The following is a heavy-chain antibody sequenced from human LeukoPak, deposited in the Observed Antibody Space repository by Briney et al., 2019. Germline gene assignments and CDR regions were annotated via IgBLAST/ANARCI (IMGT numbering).Heavy chain of an antibody. Sequence: GGSLRLSCAASGFTFSSYAMSWVRQAPGKGLEWVSLISGSDGRTYYADSVKGRFTISRDNAKNSLYLQMNSLRAEDTAVYYCARDHSGSPRFGAFDIWGQGTMVTVSS. CDR2: ISGSDGRT. V-gene: IGHV3-23*01. D-gene: IGHD1-26*01. CDR1: GFTFSSYA. J-gene: IGHJ3*02. CDR3: ARDHSGSPRFGAFDI.